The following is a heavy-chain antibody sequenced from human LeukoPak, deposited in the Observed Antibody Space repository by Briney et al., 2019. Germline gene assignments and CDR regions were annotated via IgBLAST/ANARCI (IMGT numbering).Heavy chain of an antibody. CDR2: TIPIFGTA. V-gene: IGHV1-69*05. Sequence: SVKVSCKASGGTFSNYAITWVRQAPGQGLEWMGGTIPIFGTANYAQKFQGRVTITTDESTSTAYMELSSLRSEDTAVYYCARVGAYYYGSGTYEDYWGQGTLVTVSS. CDR3: ARVGAYYYGSGTYEDY. D-gene: IGHD3-10*01. CDR1: GGTFSNYA. J-gene: IGHJ4*02.